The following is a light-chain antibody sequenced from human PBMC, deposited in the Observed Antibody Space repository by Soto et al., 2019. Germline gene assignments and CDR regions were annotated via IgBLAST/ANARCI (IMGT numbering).Light chain of an antibody. CDR3: QQYGSSPPLT. J-gene: IGKJ4*01. CDR1: QSVSSSY. Sequence: EIVLTQSPGTLSLSPGERATLFCRASQSVSSSYLAWYQQKPGQAPGLLIFGASSRATGIPDRFSGSGSGTDFTLTISRLEPEDFAVYYCQQYGSSPPLTFGGGTKVEIK. CDR2: GAS. V-gene: IGKV3-20*01.